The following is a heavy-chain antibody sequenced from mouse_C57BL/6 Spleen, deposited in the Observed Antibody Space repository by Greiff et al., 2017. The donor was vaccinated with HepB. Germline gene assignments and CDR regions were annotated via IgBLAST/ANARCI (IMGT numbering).Heavy chain of an antibody. D-gene: IGHD1-1*01. Sequence: QVQLKESGPELVKPGASVKISCKASGYAFSSSWMNWVKQRPGKGLEWIGRIYPGDGDTNYNGKFKGKATLTADKSSSTAYMQLSSLTSEDSAVYFCARHGTTVVVAYYFDYWGQGTTLTVSS. CDR2: IYPGDGDT. V-gene: IGHV1-82*01. J-gene: IGHJ2*01. CDR3: ARHGTTVVVAYYFDY. CDR1: GYAFSSSW.